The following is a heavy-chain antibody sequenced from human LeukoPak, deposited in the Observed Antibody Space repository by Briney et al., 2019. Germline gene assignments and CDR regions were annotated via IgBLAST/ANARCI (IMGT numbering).Heavy chain of an antibody. D-gene: IGHD1-7*01. J-gene: IGHJ4*02. Sequence: GGSLRLSCAASGFTFSSYAMSWVRQAPGKGLEWVSAISGSGGSTYYADSVKGRFTISRDNSKNTLYLQMNNLKTEDTAVYYCTTEGTTFNRGGTIDYWGQGTLVTVSS. CDR3: TTEGTTFNRGGTIDY. CDR2: ISGSGGST. CDR1: GFTFSSYA. V-gene: IGHV3-23*01.